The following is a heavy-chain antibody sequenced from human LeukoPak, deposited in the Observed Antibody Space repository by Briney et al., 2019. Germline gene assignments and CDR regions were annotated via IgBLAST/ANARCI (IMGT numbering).Heavy chain of an antibody. CDR3: AKTEDYYDSSGYYSVAAFDY. CDR2: ISGSGGST. J-gene: IGHJ4*02. Sequence: GGSLRLSCAASGFTFSSYAMSWVRQAPGKGLEWVSAISGSGGSTYYADSVKGRFTISRDNSKNTLYLQMNSLRAEDTAVYYCAKTEDYYDSSGYYSVAAFDYWGQGTLVTVSS. CDR1: GFTFSSYA. D-gene: IGHD3-22*01. V-gene: IGHV3-23*01.